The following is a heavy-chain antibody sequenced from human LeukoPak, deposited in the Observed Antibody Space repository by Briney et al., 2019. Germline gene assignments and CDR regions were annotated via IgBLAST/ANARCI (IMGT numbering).Heavy chain of an antibody. J-gene: IGHJ4*02. CDR3: ARERWPSSFDY. Sequence: PSETLSLTCAVYGGSFSGYYWSWIRQPAGKGLEWIGRIYTSGSTNYNPSLKSRVTISVDTSKNQFSLKLSSVTAADTAVYYCARERWPSSFDYWGQGTLVTVSS. CDR2: IYTSGST. D-gene: IGHD2-15*01. V-gene: IGHV4-4*07. CDR1: GGSFSGYY.